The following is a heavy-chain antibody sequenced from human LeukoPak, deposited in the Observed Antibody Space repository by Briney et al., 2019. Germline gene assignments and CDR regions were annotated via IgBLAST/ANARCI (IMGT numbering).Heavy chain of an antibody. V-gene: IGHV3-23*01. CDR1: GFTFSSYS. CDR2: ISGSGGST. CDR3: ARGDYYDSSGSINWFDP. J-gene: IGHJ5*02. D-gene: IGHD3-22*01. Sequence: GGSLRLSCAASGFTFSSYSMNWVRQAPGKGLEWVSAISGSGGSTYYADSVKGRFTISRDNSKNTLYLQMNSLRAEDTAVYYCARGDYYDSSGSINWFDPWGQGTLVTVSS.